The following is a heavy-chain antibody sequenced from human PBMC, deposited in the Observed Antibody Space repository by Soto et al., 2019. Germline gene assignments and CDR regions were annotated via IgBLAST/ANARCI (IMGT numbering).Heavy chain of an antibody. D-gene: IGHD2-2*01. CDR3: AKYACSSTSCYGWDYFDY. CDR2: ISGSGGST. V-gene: IGHV3-23*01. Sequence: EVQLLESGGGLVQPGGSLRLSCAASGFTFSSYAMSWVRQAPGKGLEWVSAISGSGGSTYYADSVKGRFTISRDNSKNTLYLQMNSLRAEDTAVYYCAKYACSSTSCYGWDYFDYWGQGTLVTVSS. CDR1: GFTFSSYA. J-gene: IGHJ4*02.